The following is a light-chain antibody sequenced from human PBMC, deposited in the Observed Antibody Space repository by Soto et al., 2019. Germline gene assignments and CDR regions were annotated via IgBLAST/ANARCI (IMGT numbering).Light chain of an antibody. CDR3: QQYNSFSWT. J-gene: IGKJ1*01. Sequence: DILMTQSPSTLSASVGASVPITCRASQSISTWLAWYQQTPGKAPKILIYDASSLEGGVPSRFSGSGSGTEFTLTISGLQPDDVATYYWQQYNSFSWTLGQGTKVDIK. V-gene: IGKV1-5*01. CDR2: DAS. CDR1: QSISTW.